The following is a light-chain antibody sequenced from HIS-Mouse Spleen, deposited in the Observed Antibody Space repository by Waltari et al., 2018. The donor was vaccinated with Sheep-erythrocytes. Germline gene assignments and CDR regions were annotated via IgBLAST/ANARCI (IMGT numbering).Light chain of an antibody. J-gene: IGLJ1*01. V-gene: IGLV3-10*01. CDR2: EDS. CDR1: ALPKKY. Sequence: SYELTQPPSVSVSPGQTARITCSGDALPKKYAYWYQQKSGPAPVLVIYEDSKRPSGNPERFSGSRSGTMATLTISGAQVEDEADYYCYSTDSSGNHYVFGTGTKVTVL. CDR3: YSTDSSGNHYV.